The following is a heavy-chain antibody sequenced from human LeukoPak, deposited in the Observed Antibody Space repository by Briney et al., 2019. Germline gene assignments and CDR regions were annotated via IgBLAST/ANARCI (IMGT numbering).Heavy chain of an antibody. V-gene: IGHV3-66*01. CDR1: GFTVSSYY. CDR3: ARSYSNHLFGMDV. CDR2: MYSGGST. Sequence: GGSLRLSCAASGFTVSSYYMTWVRQAPGKGLEWVSVMYSGGSTYYADSVKGRVAISRDSSQNTVFLQMNSVRVEDTAVYYCARSYSNHLFGMDVWGQGTAVTVSS. J-gene: IGHJ6*02. D-gene: IGHD4-11*01.